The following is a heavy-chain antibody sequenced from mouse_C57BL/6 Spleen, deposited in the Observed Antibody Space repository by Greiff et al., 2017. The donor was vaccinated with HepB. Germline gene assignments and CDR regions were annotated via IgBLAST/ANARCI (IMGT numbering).Heavy chain of an antibody. V-gene: IGHV2-9-1*01. CDR2: IWTGGGT. D-gene: IGHD1-1*01. Sequence: VHLVESGPGLVAPSQSLSITCPVSGFSLPSYAISWVRQPPGKGLEWLGVIWTGGGTNYNSALKSRLSISKDNSKSQVFLKMNSLQTDDTARYYSARGVVYFDYWGQGTTLTVSS. CDR1: GFSLPSYA. J-gene: IGHJ2*01. CDR3: ARGVVYFDY.